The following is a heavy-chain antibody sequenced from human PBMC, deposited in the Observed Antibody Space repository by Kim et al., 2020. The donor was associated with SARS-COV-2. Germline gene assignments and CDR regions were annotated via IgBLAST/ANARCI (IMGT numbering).Heavy chain of an antibody. CDR3: ARERFGGSFDY. V-gene: IGHV1-3*01. Sequence: NTSYSQRFQGRVTITWDTSESTAYRDLTSLRFEDTAVYYCARERFGGSFDYWGQGTLVTVSS. CDR2: NT. D-gene: IGHD3-10*01. J-gene: IGHJ4*02.